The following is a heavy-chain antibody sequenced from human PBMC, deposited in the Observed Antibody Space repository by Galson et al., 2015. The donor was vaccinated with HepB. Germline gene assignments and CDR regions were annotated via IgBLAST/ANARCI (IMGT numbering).Heavy chain of an antibody. J-gene: IGHJ6*02. CDR2: IWYDGSNK. Sequence: SLRLSCAASGFTFSRYGMHWVRQAPGKGLEWVAVIWYDGSNKYYADSVKGRFTISRDNSKNTLYLQMNSLRAEDTAVYYCARDARQGYYYGMDVWGQGTTVTVSS. V-gene: IGHV3-33*01. CDR1: GFTFSRYG. CDR3: ARDARQGYYYGMDV.